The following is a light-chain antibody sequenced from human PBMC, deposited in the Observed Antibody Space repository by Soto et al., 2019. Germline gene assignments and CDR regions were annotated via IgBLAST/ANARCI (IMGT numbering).Light chain of an antibody. V-gene: IGKV1-39*01. J-gene: IGKJ5*01. CDR3: QQRRNWPPGIT. CDR2: SAS. CDR1: QSIHNY. Sequence: DIQMTQSPASLSVSEGDRVTITCRASQSIHNYLNWYLQRPGQAPKLLIRSASTLQRGVPSRFSGSGSRTEFTLTISSLEPEDFAVYYCQQRRNWPPGITFGQGTRLEIK.